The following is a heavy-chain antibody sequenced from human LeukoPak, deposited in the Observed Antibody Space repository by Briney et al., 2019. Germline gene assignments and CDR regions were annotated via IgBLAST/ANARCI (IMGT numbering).Heavy chain of an antibody. Sequence: GGSLRLSCAASGFTFSSYDMHWVRQATGKGLEWVSAIGTAGDTYYPGSVKGRFTISRENAKNSLYLQMNSLRAGDTAVYYCAKVPYSSGWYGDYYFDYWGQGTLVTVSS. V-gene: IGHV3-13*01. J-gene: IGHJ4*02. CDR1: GFTFSSYD. D-gene: IGHD6-19*01. CDR2: IGTAGDT. CDR3: AKVPYSSGWYGDYYFDY.